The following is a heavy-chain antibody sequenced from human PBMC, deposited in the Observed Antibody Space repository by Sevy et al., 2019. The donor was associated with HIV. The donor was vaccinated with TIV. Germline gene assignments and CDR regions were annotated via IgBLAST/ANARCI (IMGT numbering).Heavy chain of an antibody. Sequence: SETPSLTCTVSGGSISSSSYYWGWIRQPPGKGLEWIGSIYYSGSTYYNPSLQSRVTISVDTSKNQFSLKPRSLTAADTAGYYCGRPPRSYLLDHWGQGTLVTVSS. D-gene: IGHD2-2*01. J-gene: IGHJ4*02. CDR2: IYYSGST. CDR1: GGSISSSSYY. V-gene: IGHV4-39*01. CDR3: GRPPRSYLLDH.